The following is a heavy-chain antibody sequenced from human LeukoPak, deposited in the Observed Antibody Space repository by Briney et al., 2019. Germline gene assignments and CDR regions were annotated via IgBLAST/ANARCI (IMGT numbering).Heavy chain of an antibody. Sequence: SETLSLTCTVSGGSMSSTSYWGWIRPPPGKGLEWIGSIYYSGSTYYHPSLKSRVTISVDTSNNLFSLKLTSVTAADAAVYYCARHEGMVAASFDYWGQGTLVTVPS. D-gene: IGHD2-15*01. CDR1: GGSMSSTSY. V-gene: IGHV4-39*01. J-gene: IGHJ4*02. CDR3: ARHEGMVAASFDY. CDR2: IYYSGST.